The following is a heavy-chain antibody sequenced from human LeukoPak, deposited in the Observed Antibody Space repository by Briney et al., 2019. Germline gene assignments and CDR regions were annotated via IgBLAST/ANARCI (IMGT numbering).Heavy chain of an antibody. CDR2: INPNSGGT. V-gene: IGHV1-2*02. J-gene: IGHJ3*02. Sequence: GASVKVSCKASVYTFTGYYMHWVRQAPGQGLAGVGWINPNSGGTNYAQRFQGRVTMTRDTSISTAYMELSRLRSDDTAVYYCARDRVYYYDSSGYETDAFDIWGQGTMVTVSS. CDR3: ARDRVYYYDSSGYETDAFDI. CDR1: VYTFTGYY. D-gene: IGHD3-22*01.